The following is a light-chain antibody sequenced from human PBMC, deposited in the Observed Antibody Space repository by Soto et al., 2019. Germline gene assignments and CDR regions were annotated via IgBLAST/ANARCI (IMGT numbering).Light chain of an antibody. V-gene: IGKV1-39*01. CDR2: HAS. CDR1: QSISSY. CDR3: HQSYDIPT. Sequence: DIQMTQSPSSLSASVGDRVTITCRASQSISSYLNWYQQKPGKAPKLLIYHASNLQSGVPSRFSGSGSGTDFTLTVSSLQPEDFATYYCHQSYDIPTFGQGTRLEV. J-gene: IGKJ5*01.